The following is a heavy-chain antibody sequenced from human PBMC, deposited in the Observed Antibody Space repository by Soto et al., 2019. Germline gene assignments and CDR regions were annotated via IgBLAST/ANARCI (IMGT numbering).Heavy chain of an antibody. CDR2: ISAYNGNT. V-gene: IGHV1-18*01. J-gene: IGHJ4*02. D-gene: IGHD3-10*01. Sequence: QVQLVQSGSEVKKPGASLNVSCKASGYTFTSYGITWARQAPGQGLEWMGWISAYNGNTNYAQNVQGRVTMTTDTSTRTVYMELRTLISDDTAVYYCARGPYYDGSGSFYWGDYWGQGTLVTVSS. CDR3: ARGPYYDGSGSFYWGDY. CDR1: GYTFTSYG.